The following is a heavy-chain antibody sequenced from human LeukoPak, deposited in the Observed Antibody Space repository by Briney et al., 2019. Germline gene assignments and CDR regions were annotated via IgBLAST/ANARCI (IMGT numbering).Heavy chain of an antibody. CDR1: GFTFSSYW. CDR2: IKQDGSEK. CDR3: ARDLVDYDFWSGPS. D-gene: IGHD3-3*01. V-gene: IGHV3-7*01. J-gene: IGHJ5*02. Sequence: GGSLRLSCAASGFTFSSYWTSWVRQAPGKGLEWVANIKQDGSEKYYVDSVKGRFTISRDNAKNSLYLQMNSLRAEDTAVYYCARDLVDYDFWSGPSWGQGTLVTVSS.